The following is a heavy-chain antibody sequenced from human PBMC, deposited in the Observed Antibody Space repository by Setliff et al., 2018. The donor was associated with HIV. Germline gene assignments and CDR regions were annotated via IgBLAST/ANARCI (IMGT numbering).Heavy chain of an antibody. CDR2: ISSSSSYI. CDR3: ARAYDDYDSDLDY. D-gene: IGHD4-17*01. V-gene: IGHV3-21*01. Sequence: PGGSLRLSCAASGFTFSSYNMNWVRQAPGKGLEWVSSISSSSSYIYYADSVKGRFTISRDNAKNSLYLQMNSLRAEDTAVYYCARAYDDYDSDLDYWGQGTLVTVS. J-gene: IGHJ4*02. CDR1: GFTFSSYN.